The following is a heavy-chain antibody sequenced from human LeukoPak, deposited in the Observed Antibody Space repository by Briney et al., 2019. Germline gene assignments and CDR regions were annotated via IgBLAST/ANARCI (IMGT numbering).Heavy chain of an antibody. Sequence: GSLRLSCAASGFTFSSYAMHWVRQAPGKGLEWVAVISYDGSNKYYADSVKGRFTISRDNSKNTLYLQMNSLRAEDTAVFYCARGGMVRRVMGAFDIWGQGTLVTVSS. J-gene: IGHJ3*02. CDR3: ARGGMVRRVMGAFDI. CDR2: ISYDGSNK. V-gene: IGHV3-30-3*01. D-gene: IGHD3-10*01. CDR1: GFTFSSYA.